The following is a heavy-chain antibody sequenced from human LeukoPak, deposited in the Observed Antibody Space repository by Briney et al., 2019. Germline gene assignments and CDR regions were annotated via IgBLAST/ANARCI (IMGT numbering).Heavy chain of an antibody. CDR2: IYYSGST. J-gene: IGHJ4*02. Sequence: SETLSLTCTVSGGSISSGGYYWSWIRQHPGKGLEWIGYIYYSGSTYYNPSLKSRVTISVDTSKNQFSLKLSSVTAADTAIYYCARDGTTAGNYYDYWGQGTLVTVSS. CDR1: GGSISSGGYY. V-gene: IGHV4-31*03. D-gene: IGHD6-13*01. CDR3: ARDGTTAGNYYDY.